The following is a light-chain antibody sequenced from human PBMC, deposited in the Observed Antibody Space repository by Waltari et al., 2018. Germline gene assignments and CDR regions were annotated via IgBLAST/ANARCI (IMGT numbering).Light chain of an antibody. CDR1: QAISSA. Sequence: AVQLTQSSSSLSASVELRFTITFRASQAISSALAWYQQKPGKATNILMYDSANLESGVPARFSGSGSGTHFTLTISSLQPADFATYYCQQLHSYPVTFGGGTKVETK. CDR3: QQLHSYPVT. J-gene: IGKJ4*01. V-gene: IGKV1-13*02. CDR2: DSA.